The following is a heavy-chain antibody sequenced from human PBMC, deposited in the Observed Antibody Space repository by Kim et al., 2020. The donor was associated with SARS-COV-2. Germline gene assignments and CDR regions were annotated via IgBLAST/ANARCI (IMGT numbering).Heavy chain of an antibody. CDR2: IDCGNGNT. D-gene: IGHD3-16*01. CDR1: GHFFTRDS. J-gene: IGHJ4*02. CDR3: LGGFYFDY. V-gene: IGHV1-3*01. Sequence: ASVKVSCKTSGHFFTRDSIHWVRQAPGQGLEWMGGIDCGNGNTIYSQKFQGRVTFTTDTCASTAYMELSFLRSEDSAVYYCLGGFYFDYWGQGTLVTVSS.